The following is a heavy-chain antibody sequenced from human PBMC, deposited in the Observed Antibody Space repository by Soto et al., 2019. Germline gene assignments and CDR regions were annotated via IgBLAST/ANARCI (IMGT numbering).Heavy chain of an antibody. D-gene: IGHD3-22*01. CDR1: STDVIIYY. CDR3: ASVDDTSSSEFDS. CDR2: IYTSGST. V-gene: IGHV4-4*07. J-gene: IGHJ4*02. Sequence: PGVTISLNCIICSTDVIIYYWISIRQPPGKGLEHIGRIYTSGSTSYNPSLKSRVTMSMDTSHTQIFLNLTSVTTADTAVYYCASVDDTSSSEFDSWCLG.